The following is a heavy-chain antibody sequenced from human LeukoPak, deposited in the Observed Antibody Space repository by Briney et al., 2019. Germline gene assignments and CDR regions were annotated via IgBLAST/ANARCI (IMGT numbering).Heavy chain of an antibody. CDR2: IYYSGST. J-gene: IGHJ5*02. CDR3: ARRPLWTGGGWFDP. CDR1: GGSISSYY. Sequence: PSETLSLTCTVSGGSISSYYWSWIRQPPGKGLEWIGYIYYSGSTNYNPSLKSRVTISVDTSKNQFSLKLSSVTAADTAVYYCARRPLWTGGGWFDPWGQGTLVTVSS. V-gene: IGHV4-59*01. D-gene: IGHD3/OR15-3a*01.